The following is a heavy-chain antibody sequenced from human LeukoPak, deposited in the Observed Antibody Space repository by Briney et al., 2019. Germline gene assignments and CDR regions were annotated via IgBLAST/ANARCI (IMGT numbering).Heavy chain of an antibody. J-gene: IGHJ3*02. V-gene: IGHV3-21*01. Sequence: GGSLRLSCAASGFTFSSYSMNWARQAPGKGLEWVSSISSSSSYIYYADSVKGRFTISRDNAKNSLYLQMNSLRAEDTAVYYCAREGITGTRAFDIWGQGTMVTVSS. CDR3: AREGITGTRAFDI. D-gene: IGHD1-20*01. CDR1: GFTFSSYS. CDR2: ISSSSSYI.